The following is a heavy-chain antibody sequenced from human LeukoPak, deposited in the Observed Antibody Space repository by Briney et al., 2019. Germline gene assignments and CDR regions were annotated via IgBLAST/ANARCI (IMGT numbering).Heavy chain of an antibody. CDR3: ARDLSPVVRASPMGY. J-gene: IGHJ4*02. V-gene: IGHV3-30*03. D-gene: IGHD3-10*01. Sequence: GGSLRLSCAASGFTFTSYGMHWVRQAPGKGLEWVALITYDGYYKYYSDSVKGRFTISSDTSKNTLYLQMNSLRAEDTAVYYCARDLSPVVRASPMGYWGQGTLVTVSS. CDR1: GFTFTSYG. CDR2: ITYDGYYK.